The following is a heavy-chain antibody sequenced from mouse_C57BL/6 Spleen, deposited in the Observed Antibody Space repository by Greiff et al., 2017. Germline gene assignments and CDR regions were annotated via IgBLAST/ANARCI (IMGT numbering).Heavy chain of an antibody. CDR2: ISGGGGNT. J-gene: IGHJ1*03. D-gene: IGHD3-3*01. Sequence: EVMLVESGGGLVKPGGSLKLSCAASGFTFSSYTMSWVRQTPEKRLEWVATISGGGGNTYYPDSVKGRFTISRDNAKNTLYLQMSRLRSEDTALYYCARPGTGYFDVWGTGTTVTVSS. V-gene: IGHV5-9*01. CDR1: GFTFSSYT. CDR3: ARPGTGYFDV.